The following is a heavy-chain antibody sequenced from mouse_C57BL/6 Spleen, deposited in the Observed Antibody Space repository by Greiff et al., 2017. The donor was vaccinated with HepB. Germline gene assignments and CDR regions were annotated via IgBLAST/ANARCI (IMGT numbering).Heavy chain of an antibody. D-gene: IGHD1-1*01. V-gene: IGHV2-2*01. J-gene: IGHJ4*01. CDR3: ARIYYYPYYAMDY. CDR2: IWSGGST. CDR1: GFSLTSYG. Sequence: QVQLKESGPGLVQPSQSLSITCTVSGFSLTSYGVHWVRQSPGKGLEWLGVIWSGGSTDYNAAFISRLSISKDNSKSQVFFKMNSLQAYDTAIYYCARIYYYPYYAMDYWGQGTSVTVSS.